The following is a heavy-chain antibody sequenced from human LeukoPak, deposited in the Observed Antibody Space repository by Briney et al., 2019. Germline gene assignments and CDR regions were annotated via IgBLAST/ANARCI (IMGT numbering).Heavy chain of an antibody. V-gene: IGHV3-21*01. CDR2: ISSSSSYI. D-gene: IGHD6-19*01. Sequence: GGSLRLSCAASGFTFSSYGMSWVRQAPGKGLEWVSSISSSSSYIYYADSVKGRFTISRDNAKNSLYLQMNSLRAEDTAVYYCARDSGWYSFDYWGQGTLVTVSS. CDR1: GFTFSSYG. CDR3: ARDSGWYSFDY. J-gene: IGHJ4*02.